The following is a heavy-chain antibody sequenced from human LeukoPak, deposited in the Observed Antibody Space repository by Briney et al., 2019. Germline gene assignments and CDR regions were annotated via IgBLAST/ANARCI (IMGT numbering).Heavy chain of an antibody. Sequence: SGGSLRLSCAASGFTFSSYAMSWVRQAPGKGLEWGSAISGSGGSTYYADSVKGRFTISRDNSKNTLYLQMNSLRAEDTAVYYCAKGGCSSTSCYSFDYWGQGTLVTVSS. CDR1: GFTFSSYA. CDR2: ISGSGGST. D-gene: IGHD2-2*01. CDR3: AKGGCSSTSCYSFDY. V-gene: IGHV3-23*01. J-gene: IGHJ4*02.